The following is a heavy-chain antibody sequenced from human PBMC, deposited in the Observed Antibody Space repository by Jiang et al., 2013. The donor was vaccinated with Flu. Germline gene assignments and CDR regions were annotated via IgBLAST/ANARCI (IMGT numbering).Heavy chain of an antibody. Sequence: GLVKPSQTLSLTCAISGDSVSSNSAAWNWIRQSPSRGLEWLGRTYYRSKWYNDYAVSVKSRITINPDTSKNQFSLQLNSVTPEDTAVYYCARHLNEYYYDSSGTNDNWFDPWGQGTLVTVSS. D-gene: IGHD3-22*01. V-gene: IGHV6-1*01. J-gene: IGHJ5*02. CDR2: TYYRSKWYN. CDR3: ARHLNEYYYDSSGTNDNWFDP. CDR1: GDSVSSNSAA.